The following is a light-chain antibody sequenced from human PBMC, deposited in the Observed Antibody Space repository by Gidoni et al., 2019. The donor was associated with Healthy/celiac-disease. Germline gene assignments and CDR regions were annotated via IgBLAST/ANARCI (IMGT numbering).Light chain of an antibody. CDR1: QSISSY. V-gene: IGKV1-39*01. CDR2: AAS. Sequence: DIQMTQSPSSLSASVGDRVTITCRASQSISSYLNWYQQKPGKATKLLIYAASSWQSGVPSRFSSSGSGTDFTLTISSLQPEDFATYYCQQSYSTRLTFGGGTKVEIK. J-gene: IGKJ4*01. CDR3: QQSYSTRLT.